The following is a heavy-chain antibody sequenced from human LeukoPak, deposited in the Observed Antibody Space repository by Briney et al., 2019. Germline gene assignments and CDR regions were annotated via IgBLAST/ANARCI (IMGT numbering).Heavy chain of an antibody. Sequence: GESLKISCKGSGYSFTSYWIGWVRQMLGKGLEWMGIIYPGDSDTRYSPSFQGQVTISVDKSINTAFLQWSSLKASDSAMYYCARREYPGSSVDVWGQGTTVTVSS. V-gene: IGHV5-51*01. J-gene: IGHJ6*02. CDR3: ARREYPGSSVDV. CDR2: IYPGDSDT. D-gene: IGHD6-6*01. CDR1: GYSFTSYW.